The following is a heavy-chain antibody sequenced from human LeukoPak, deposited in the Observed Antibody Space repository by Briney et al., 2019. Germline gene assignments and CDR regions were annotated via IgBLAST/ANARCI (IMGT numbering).Heavy chain of an antibody. CDR3: ARSPGLHDAFDI. CDR2: IIPIFGTA. CDR1: GGTFSSYA. Sequence: GASVKVSCKASGGTFSSYAISWVRQAPGQGLVWMGGIIPIFGTANYAQKFQGRVTITTDESTSTAYMELSSLRSEDTAVYYCARSPGLHDAFDIWGQGTMVTVSS. J-gene: IGHJ3*02. D-gene: IGHD5/OR15-5a*01. V-gene: IGHV1-69*05.